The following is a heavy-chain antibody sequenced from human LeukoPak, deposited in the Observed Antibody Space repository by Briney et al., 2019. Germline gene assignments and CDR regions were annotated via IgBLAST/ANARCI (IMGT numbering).Heavy chain of an antibody. CDR1: GGSFSGYY. CDR3: ASFRNYYYGSGGSTTNWFDH. CDR2: INHNGST. V-gene: IGHV4-34*01. D-gene: IGHD3-22*01. Sequence: SETLSLTCAAYGGSFSGYYWSWIRQPPGKGLEWIGEINHNGSTNYNPSVKSGVTISVDTSKNQFSLKLSSVTAADTAVYYCASFRNYYYGSGGSTTNWFDHWGQGTLVTVSS. J-gene: IGHJ5*02.